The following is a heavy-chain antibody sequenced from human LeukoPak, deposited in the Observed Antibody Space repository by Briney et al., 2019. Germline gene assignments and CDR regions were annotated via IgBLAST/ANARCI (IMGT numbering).Heavy chain of an antibody. J-gene: IGHJ4*02. Sequence: SETLSLTCTVSGDYISSTNSFWAWIRQPPGKGLEWSGNVYYSGNTHYNPSLNSRVTILLDTSKNQFSLRLTSVTAADTAVYYCARHGLYQDYGYWGQGTLVTVSS. D-gene: IGHD3-16*01. V-gene: IGHV4-39*01. CDR1: GDYISSTNSF. CDR3: ARHGLYQDYGY. CDR2: VYYSGNT.